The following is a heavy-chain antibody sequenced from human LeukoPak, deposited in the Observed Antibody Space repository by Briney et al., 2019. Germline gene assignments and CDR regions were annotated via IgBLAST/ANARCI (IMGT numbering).Heavy chain of an antibody. CDR3: ARDPRWLQGYFQH. Sequence: ASVKVSCKASGYTFTGYYMHWVRQAPGQGLEWMGRINTNSGGTNYAQKFQGRVTMTRDTSISTAYMELSRLRSDDTAVYYCARDPRWLQGYFQHWGQGTLVTVSS. V-gene: IGHV1-2*06. D-gene: IGHD5-24*01. J-gene: IGHJ1*01. CDR1: GYTFTGYY. CDR2: INTNSGGT.